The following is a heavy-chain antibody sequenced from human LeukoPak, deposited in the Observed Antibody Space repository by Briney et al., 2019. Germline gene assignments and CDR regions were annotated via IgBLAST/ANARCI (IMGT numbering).Heavy chain of an antibody. CDR3: AKELGSSWYSYFDY. CDR2: ISGSGGST. V-gene: IGHV3-23*01. J-gene: IGHJ4*02. CDR1: GFTFSSYG. D-gene: IGHD6-13*01. Sequence: GGSLRLSCAASGFTFSSYGMSWVRQAPGKGLEWVSAISGSGGSTYYADSVKGRFTISRDNSKDTLYLQMNSLRAEGTAVYYCAKELGSSWYSYFDYWGQGTLVTVSS.